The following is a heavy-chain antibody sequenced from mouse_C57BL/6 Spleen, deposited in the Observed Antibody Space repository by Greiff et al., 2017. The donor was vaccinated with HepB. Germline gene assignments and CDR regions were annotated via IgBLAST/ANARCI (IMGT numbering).Heavy chain of an antibody. CDR3: TREDYDYDVGYFDV. Sequence: EVQLMESGEGLVKPGGSLKLSCAASGFTFSSYAMSWVRQTPEKRLEWVAYISSGGDYIYYADTVKGRFTISRDNARNTLYLQMSSLKSEDTAMYYCTREDYDYDVGYFDVWGTGTTVTVSS. CDR2: ISSGGDYI. J-gene: IGHJ1*03. D-gene: IGHD2-4*01. CDR1: GFTFSSYA. V-gene: IGHV5-9-1*02.